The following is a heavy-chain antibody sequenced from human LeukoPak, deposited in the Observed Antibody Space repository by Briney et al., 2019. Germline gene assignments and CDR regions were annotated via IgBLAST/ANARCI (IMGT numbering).Heavy chain of an antibody. CDR2: ISSSSYI. CDR3: ARVHYYGSGSYMVDY. Sequence: PGGSLRLSCAASGFTFSSYSMNWVRQAPGKGLEWVSSISSSSYIYYADSVKGRFTISRDNAKNSLYLQMNSLRAEDTAVYYCARVHYYGSGSYMVDYWGQGTLVTVSS. D-gene: IGHD3-10*01. J-gene: IGHJ4*02. V-gene: IGHV3-21*01. CDR1: GFTFSSYS.